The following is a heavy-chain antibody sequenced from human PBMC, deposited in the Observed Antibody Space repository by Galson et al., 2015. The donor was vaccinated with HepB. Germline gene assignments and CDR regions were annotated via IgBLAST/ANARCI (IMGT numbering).Heavy chain of an antibody. V-gene: IGHV1-3*01. J-gene: IGHJ6*02. D-gene: IGHD2-2*01. Sequence: SVKVSCKASGYTFTSYAMHWVRQAPGQRLEWMGWINAGNGNTKYSQKFQGRVTITRDTSASTAYMELSSLRSEDTAVYYCARDAVLAKAVVVPASPSYGMEVWGQVTTVTVSS. CDR2: INAGNGNT. CDR1: GYTFTSYA. CDR3: ARDAVLAKAVVVPASPSYGMEV.